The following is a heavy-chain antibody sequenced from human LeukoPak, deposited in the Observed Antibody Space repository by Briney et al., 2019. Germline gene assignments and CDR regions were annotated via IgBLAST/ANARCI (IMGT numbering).Heavy chain of an antibody. D-gene: IGHD3-3*01. CDR1: GFTFSNYA. CDR3: ARTPIFGVVTVPFDY. CDR2: ISGNGGST. V-gene: IGHV3-23*01. J-gene: IGHJ4*02. Sequence: GGSLRLSCAASGFTFSNYAMSWVRQAPGKGLEWVSAISGNGGSTYNADSVKGRFTISRDNSKNTLYLHMTSLRAEDTALYYCARTPIFGVVTVPFDYWGQGTLVTVSS.